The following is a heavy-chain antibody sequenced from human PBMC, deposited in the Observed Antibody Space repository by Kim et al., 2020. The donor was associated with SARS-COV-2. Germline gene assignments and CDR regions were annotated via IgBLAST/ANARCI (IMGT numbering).Heavy chain of an antibody. CDR2: ISWNSGSI. CDR3: AKDNYYGSGSYWYYFDY. D-gene: IGHD3-10*01. CDR1: GFTFDDYA. J-gene: IGHJ4*01. V-gene: IGHV3-9*01. Sequence: GGFLRLSCAASGFTFDDYAMHWVRQAPGKGLEWVSGISWNSGSIGYADSVKGRFTISRDNAKNSLYLQMNSLRAEDTALYYCAKDNYYGSGSYWYYFDY.